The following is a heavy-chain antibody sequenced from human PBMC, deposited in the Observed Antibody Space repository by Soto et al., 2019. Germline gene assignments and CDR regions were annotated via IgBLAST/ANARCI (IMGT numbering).Heavy chain of an antibody. CDR2: IIPIFGTA. Sequence: QVQLVQSGAEVKKPGSSVKVSCKASGGTFSSYAISWVRQAPGQGLEWMGGIIPIFGTANYAQKFQGRVTNTAGEATSTASMELGSLRSEETAVYYCARSYDSSQAFDIWGQGTMVTVSS. J-gene: IGHJ3*02. CDR3: ARSYDSSQAFDI. CDR1: GGTFSSYA. D-gene: IGHD3-22*01. V-gene: IGHV1-69*12.